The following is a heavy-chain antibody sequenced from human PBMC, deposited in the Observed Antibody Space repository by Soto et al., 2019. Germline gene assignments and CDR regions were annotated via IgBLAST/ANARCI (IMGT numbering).Heavy chain of an antibody. Sequence: GGSLRLSCAASGFTFSSYSMNWVRQAPGKGLEWVSYISSSSSTIYYADSVKGRFTISRDNAKNSLYLQMNSLRDEDTAVYYCARDLGSGYYMTDYYGMDVWGQGTTVTVSS. V-gene: IGHV3-48*02. D-gene: IGHD3-3*01. J-gene: IGHJ6*02. CDR3: ARDLGSGYYMTDYYGMDV. CDR2: ISSSSSTI. CDR1: GFTFSSYS.